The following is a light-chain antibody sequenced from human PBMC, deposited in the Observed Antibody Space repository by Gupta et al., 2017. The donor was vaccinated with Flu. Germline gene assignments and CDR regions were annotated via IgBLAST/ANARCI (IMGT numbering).Light chain of an antibody. CDR3: LQYNSYPWT. CDR1: QSISSW. Sequence: PSTRSASVGDRVTITCRASQSISSWLAWYQQKPGKAPKLLIYKASSLQSGVPSSFSGSGSGAEFTLTITSLQPDDFATYYCLQYNSYPWTFGQGTKVEIK. V-gene: IGKV1-5*03. CDR2: KAS. J-gene: IGKJ1*01.